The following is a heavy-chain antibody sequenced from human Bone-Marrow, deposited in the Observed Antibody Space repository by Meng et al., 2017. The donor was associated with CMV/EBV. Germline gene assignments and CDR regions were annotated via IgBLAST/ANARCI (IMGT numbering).Heavy chain of an antibody. Sequence: SLKISCAASRFTFYKYAIHWVRQPPGRGLDWVSTICWNTGDIDFADSVKGRFTISRDNVKNSLFLQINSLKTEDTAVYYCTTGGYFDYWGQGTLVTVSS. CDR1: RFTFYKYA. J-gene: IGHJ4*02. D-gene: IGHD3-16*01. CDR2: ICWNTGDI. V-gene: IGHV3-9*01. CDR3: TTGGYFDY.